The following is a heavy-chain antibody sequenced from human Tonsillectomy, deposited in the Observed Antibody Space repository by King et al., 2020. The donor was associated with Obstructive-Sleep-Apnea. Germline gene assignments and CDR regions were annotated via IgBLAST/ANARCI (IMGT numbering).Heavy chain of an antibody. CDR1: GGSINTGGYY. CDR2: IYDSGST. CDR3: ARVLHLGDYTDY. J-gene: IGHJ4*02. D-gene: IGHD3-16*01. V-gene: IGHV4-31*03. Sequence: VQLQESGPGLVKPSQPLSLTCTVSGGSINTGGYYWSWIRQHPGKGLEWIGYIYDSGSTYYNPSLKNRVTISIDTSKNQFYLKLNSVTAADTAVYYCARVLHLGDYTDYWGQGTLVTVSS.